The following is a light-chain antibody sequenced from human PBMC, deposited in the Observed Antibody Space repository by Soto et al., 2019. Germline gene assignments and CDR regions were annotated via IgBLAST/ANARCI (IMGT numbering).Light chain of an antibody. CDR1: QSVSSSY. J-gene: IGKJ5*01. CDR2: GVS. V-gene: IGKV3-20*01. CDR3: QQANSFPFT. Sequence: EIVLTQSPGTLSLSPGERATLSCRASQSVSSSYLAWYQQKPGQAPRLLIYGVSSRATGIPDRFSGSGSGTDFTLTISSLQPDDFATYYCQQANSFPFTFGQGTRLEIK.